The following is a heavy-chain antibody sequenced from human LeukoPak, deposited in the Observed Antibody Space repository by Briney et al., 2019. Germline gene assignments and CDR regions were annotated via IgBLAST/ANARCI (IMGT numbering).Heavy chain of an antibody. CDR1: GFTFSGSA. D-gene: IGHD6-19*01. CDR3: TGSSGWSY. J-gene: IGHJ4*02. V-gene: IGHV3-73*01. CDR2: IRSKANSYAT. Sequence: GGSLKLSCAASGFTFSGSAMHWVRQASGKGLEWVGRIRSKANSYATAYAASVKGRFTISRDDSKNTAYLKMNSLKTEDTAVYYCTGSSGWSYWGQGTLVTVSS.